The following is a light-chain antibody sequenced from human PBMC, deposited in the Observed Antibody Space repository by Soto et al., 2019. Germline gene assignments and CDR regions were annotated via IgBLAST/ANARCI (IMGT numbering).Light chain of an antibody. Sequence: DIQLTQSPSFLSASVGDRVTITCRASQDVSSYLAWYQQKPGKAPNLLIYAASTLRSGVPSRFSGSGSETEFTLTISSLQPEDFATYYCQQLNNYVFTFGPGTKVDIK. CDR3: QQLNNYVFT. J-gene: IGKJ3*01. V-gene: IGKV1-9*01. CDR1: QDVSSY. CDR2: AAS.